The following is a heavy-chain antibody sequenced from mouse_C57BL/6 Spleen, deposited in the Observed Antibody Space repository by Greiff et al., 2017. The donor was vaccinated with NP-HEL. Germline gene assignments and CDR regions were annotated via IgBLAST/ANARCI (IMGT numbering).Heavy chain of an antibody. CDR1: GFTFSSYT. Sequence: EVKLMGSGGGLVKPGGSLKLSCAASGFTFSSYTMSWVRQTPEKRLEWVATISGGGGNTYYPDSVKGRFTISRDNAKNTLYLQMSSLRSEDTALYYCARRDGYYDAMDYWGQGTSVTVSS. J-gene: IGHJ4*01. D-gene: IGHD2-3*01. CDR2: ISGGGGNT. V-gene: IGHV5-9*01. CDR3: ARRDGYYDAMDY.